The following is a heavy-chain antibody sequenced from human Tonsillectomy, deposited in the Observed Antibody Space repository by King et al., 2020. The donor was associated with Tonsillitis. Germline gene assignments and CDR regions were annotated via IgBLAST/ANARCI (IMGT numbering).Heavy chain of an antibody. CDR1: GFTFSSYG. Sequence: QLVQSGGGVVQPGGSLRLSCAASGFTFSSYGIHWVRQAPGKGLEWVAFIRDDGSNKYYADSVKGRFTISRDNSKNTLYLQMNSLRAEDTAVYYCAKYALYCSSSSCYARNHWFDPWGQGTLFTVSS. V-gene: IGHV3-30*02. J-gene: IGHJ5*02. CDR2: IRDDGSNK. CDR3: AKYALYCSSSSCYARNHWFDP. D-gene: IGHD2-2*01.